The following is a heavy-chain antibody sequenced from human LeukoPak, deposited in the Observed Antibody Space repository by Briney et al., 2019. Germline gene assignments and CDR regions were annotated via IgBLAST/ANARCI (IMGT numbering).Heavy chain of an antibody. J-gene: IGHJ4*02. Sequence: PSETLSLTCTVSGGSISSSSYYWGWIRQPPGKGLEWIGSIYYSGSTYYNPSLKSRVTISVDTSKNQFSLKLSSVTAADTAVYHCARTPGVLYPHTYFDYWGQGTLVTVSS. CDR1: GGSISSSSYY. CDR2: IYYSGST. V-gene: IGHV4-39*07. CDR3: ARTPGVLYPHTYFDY. D-gene: IGHD2-15*01.